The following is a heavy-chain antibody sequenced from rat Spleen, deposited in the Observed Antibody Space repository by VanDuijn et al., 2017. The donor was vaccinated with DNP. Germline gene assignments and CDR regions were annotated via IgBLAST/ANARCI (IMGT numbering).Heavy chain of an antibody. Sequence: EVQLVESGGGLVQPGNSLKLSCAASGFTFSDYAMAWVRQSPKKGLEWVATIIYDGSSTYYRDSVKGRFTISRDNAKSTLYLQMDSLRSEDTATYYCATHDGGYRDYFDYWGQGVMVTVSS. J-gene: IGHJ2*01. CDR3: ATHDGGYRDYFDY. CDR1: GFTFSDYA. CDR2: IIYDGSST. V-gene: IGHV5S10*01. D-gene: IGHD1-11*01.